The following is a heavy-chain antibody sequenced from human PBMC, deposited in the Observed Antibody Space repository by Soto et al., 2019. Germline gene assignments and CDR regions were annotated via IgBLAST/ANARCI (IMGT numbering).Heavy chain of an antibody. D-gene: IGHD2-2*01. CDR3: ASETQGYCSSTSCYGLDYYYYMDV. J-gene: IGHJ6*03. CDR1: GYTFTSYA. V-gene: IGHV1-3*01. Sequence: QVQLVQSGAEVKKPGASVKVSCKASGYTFTSYAMHWVRQAPGQRLEWMGWINAGNGNTKYSQKFQVRVTITRDTSASTAYMELSSMRSEDTAVYYCASETQGYCSSTSCYGLDYYYYMDVWGKGTTVTVSS. CDR2: INAGNGNT.